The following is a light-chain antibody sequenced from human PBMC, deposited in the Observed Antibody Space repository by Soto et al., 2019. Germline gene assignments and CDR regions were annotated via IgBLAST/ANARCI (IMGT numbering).Light chain of an antibody. CDR1: QSINTY. Sequence: ETVLTQSPATLSLSPGERATLSCRASQSINTYLAWYQQKPGQAPRLLIYDASNRATGIPARFSGSGSGTDFTLTISSLEPADFAVYYCQQRFTWPSFGPGTKVDVK. CDR2: DAS. V-gene: IGKV3-11*01. J-gene: IGKJ3*01. CDR3: QQRFTWPS.